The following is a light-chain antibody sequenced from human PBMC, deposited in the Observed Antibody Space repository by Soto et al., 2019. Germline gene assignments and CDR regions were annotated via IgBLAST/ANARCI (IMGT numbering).Light chain of an antibody. CDR1: QTIDTY. Sequence: DIQMTQSPSALSASVGDSVTITCRASQTIDTYVNWYQQKPGEAPKLLIYGTSNLESGVPSRFSGSKSGTDFIFIIRSLQPEDFSTYYCQQSYSIPYTFGRGTKLEIK. V-gene: IGKV1-39*01. CDR3: QQSYSIPYT. J-gene: IGKJ2*01. CDR2: GTS.